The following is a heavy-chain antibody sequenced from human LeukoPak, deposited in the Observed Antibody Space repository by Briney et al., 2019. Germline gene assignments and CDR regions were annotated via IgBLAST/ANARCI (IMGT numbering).Heavy chain of an antibody. CDR3: ATGVAVAGLVPFDY. Sequence: GGSLRLSCAASGFTFSNAWMSWVRQAPGKGLEWIVRIKRKSNGGTIDYAAPVKGRFTISRDDSKNTLYLQMNSLKTEDTAIYYCATGVAVAGLVPFDYWGQGTLVTVSS. CDR1: GFTFSNAW. CDR2: IKRKSNGGTI. V-gene: IGHV3-15*01. J-gene: IGHJ4*02. D-gene: IGHD6-19*01.